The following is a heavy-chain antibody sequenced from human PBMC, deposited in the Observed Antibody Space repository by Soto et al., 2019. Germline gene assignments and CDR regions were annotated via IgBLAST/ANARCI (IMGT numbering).Heavy chain of an antibody. CDR3: ARGPRNWGVDY. D-gene: IGHD7-27*01. Sequence: ASVKVSCKAAAYTFPSYDINWVRQATGQDFEWMGWMNPNNGNTAYAQKFQGRVTMTRDTSKSTAFMELSSLTSEDTAVYYCARGPRNWGVDYWGQGTLVTVS. J-gene: IGHJ4*02. V-gene: IGHV1-8*01. CDR2: MNPNNGNT. CDR1: AYTFPSYD.